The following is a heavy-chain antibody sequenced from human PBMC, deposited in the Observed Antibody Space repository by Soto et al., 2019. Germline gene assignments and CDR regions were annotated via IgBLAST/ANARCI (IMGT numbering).Heavy chain of an antibody. D-gene: IGHD3-22*01. J-gene: IGHJ4*02. CDR2: MIPIFGTA. CDR1: GGTFSRYA. Sequence: QVQLVQSGAEVKKPGSSVKVSCKASGGTFSRYAISWVRQAPGQGLEWMGGMIPIFGTANYAQKFQGRVRITADESTRTAYMELSSLRSGDTAVYYCARNHYDSSGYYEWGQGTLVTVSS. V-gene: IGHV1-69*01. CDR3: ARNHYDSSGYYE.